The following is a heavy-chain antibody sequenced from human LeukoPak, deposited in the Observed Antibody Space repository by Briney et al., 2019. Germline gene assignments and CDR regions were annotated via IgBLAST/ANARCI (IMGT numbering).Heavy chain of an antibody. V-gene: IGHV3-15*01. J-gene: IGHJ2*01. CDR2: IKSKADGGTP. CDR3: TTILEGHSWYFDL. Sequence: PGGSLRLSCSASGFYLINAWMSWVRQAPGKGLEWVGRIKSKADGGTPDYAAPVKGRFSISRDDSKNTLFLQMDSLKTEDTAVYYCTTILEGHSWYFDLWGRGTLVTVSS. CDR1: GFYLINAW.